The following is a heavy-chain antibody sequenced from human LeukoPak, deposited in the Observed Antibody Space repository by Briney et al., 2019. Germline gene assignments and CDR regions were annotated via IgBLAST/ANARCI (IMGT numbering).Heavy chain of an antibody. J-gene: IGHJ3*02. CDR1: GFTFSDYY. Sequence: GGSLRLSCAASGFTFSDYYMSWIRQAPGKGLEWVSYISSSGSTIYYADSVKGRFTISRDNAKNSLYLQMNSLRAEDTAVYYCARSRKNWGFDHDAFDIWGQGTMVTVSS. V-gene: IGHV3-11*04. CDR3: ARSRKNWGFDHDAFDI. D-gene: IGHD7-27*01. CDR2: ISSSGSTI.